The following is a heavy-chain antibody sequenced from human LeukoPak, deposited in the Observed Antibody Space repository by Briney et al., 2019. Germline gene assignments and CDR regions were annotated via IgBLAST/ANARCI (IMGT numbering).Heavy chain of an antibody. D-gene: IGHD1-26*01. V-gene: IGHV4-39*07. J-gene: IGHJ5*02. Sequence: SETLSLTCTVSGGSISSSSYYWGWIRQPPGKGLEWIGEINHSGSTNYNPSLKSRVTISVDTSKNQFSLKLSSVTAADTAVYYCARRGARGKSWFDPWGQGTLVTVSS. CDR2: INHSGST. CDR1: GGSISSSSYY. CDR3: ARRGARGKSWFDP.